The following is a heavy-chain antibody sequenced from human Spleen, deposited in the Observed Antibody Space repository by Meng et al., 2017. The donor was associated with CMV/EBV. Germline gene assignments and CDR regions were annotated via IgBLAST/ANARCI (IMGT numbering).Heavy chain of an antibody. CDR1: GFTFSSYA. CDR3: ARDRGNYYYYGMDV. Sequence: GESLKISCAASGFTFSSYAMSWVRQAPGKGLEWVSYISSSGSTIYYADSVKGRFTISRDNAKNSLYLQMNSLRAEDTAVYYCARDRGNYYYYGMDVWGQGTTVTVPS. V-gene: IGHV3-48*04. J-gene: IGHJ6*02. CDR2: ISSSGSTI.